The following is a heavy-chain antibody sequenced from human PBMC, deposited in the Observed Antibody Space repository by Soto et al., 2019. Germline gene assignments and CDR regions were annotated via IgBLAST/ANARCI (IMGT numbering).Heavy chain of an antibody. D-gene: IGHD5-12*01. CDR1: GDSISAYS. CDR2: IHYNGNT. V-gene: IGHV4-59*01. Sequence: PSETLSLTCTVSGDSISAYSWSWVRQPPGKGLEWIGNIHYNGNTKYNPSIKSRVTMSLDTSKNQFSLRLISVTAADTAKYFCAREGNLGRWLQPLDFWGQGTLVTVSS. CDR3: AREGNLGRWLQPLDF. J-gene: IGHJ4*02.